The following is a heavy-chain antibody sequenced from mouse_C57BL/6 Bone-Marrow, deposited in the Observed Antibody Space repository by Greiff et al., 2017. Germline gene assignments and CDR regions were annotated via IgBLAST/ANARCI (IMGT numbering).Heavy chain of an antibody. CDR1: GYTFTSYW. CDR3: ARGWEDY. J-gene: IGHJ2*01. Sequence: QVQLKQPGAELVMPGASVKLSCKASGYTFTSYWMHWVKQRPGQGLEWIGEIDPSDSYTNYNQKFKGKSTLTVDKSSSTAYMQLSSLTSEDSAVYYWARGWEDYWGQGTTLTVSS. V-gene: IGHV1-69*01. CDR2: IDPSDSYT. D-gene: IGHD3-3*01.